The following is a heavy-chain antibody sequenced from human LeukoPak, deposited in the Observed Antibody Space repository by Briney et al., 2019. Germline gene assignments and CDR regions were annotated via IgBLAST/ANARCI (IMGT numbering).Heavy chain of an antibody. CDR2: IYHSGST. D-gene: IGHD2-15*01. CDR3: ARQEDIVVVVAATGPNWFDP. CDR1: GYSISSGYY. Sequence: SETLSHTCAFSGYSISSGYYWGWIRQPPGKGLEWIGSIYHSGSTYYNPSLKSRVTISVDTSKNQFSLKLSSVTAADTAVYYCARQEDIVVVVAATGPNWFDPWGQGTLVTVSS. J-gene: IGHJ5*02. V-gene: IGHV4-38-2*01.